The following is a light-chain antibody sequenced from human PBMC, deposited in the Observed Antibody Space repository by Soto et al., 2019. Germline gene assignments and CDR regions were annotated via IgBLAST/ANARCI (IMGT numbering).Light chain of an antibody. V-gene: IGKV3-15*01. CDR3: PQRQSWPRT. CDR1: QNIRNN. CDR2: GAS. Sequence: VVMTQSPASLCESPGERATLSCTASQNIRNNLAWSQQKPGQAPRLLIYGASTRATGIPARFTGSGSGTEFTLNISDVQPEDFALYYCPQRQSWPRTFGHGTKVDI. J-gene: IGKJ1*01.